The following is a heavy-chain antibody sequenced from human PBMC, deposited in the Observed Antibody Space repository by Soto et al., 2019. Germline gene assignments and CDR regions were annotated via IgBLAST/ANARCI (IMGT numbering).Heavy chain of an antibody. CDR2: ISAHNGNT. CDR1: GYAFTTYG. J-gene: IGHJ4*02. V-gene: IGHV1-18*01. D-gene: IGHD1-1*01. CDR3: ARGRYGDY. Sequence: QGHLVQSGAEVKKPAATVKVSCTGSGYAFTTYGIPWVRQAPGQGLEWMGWISAHNGNTNYAQKRQGRVTVTRDTFTSPAYMEMRSLRSDDTAVYYCARGRYGDYWGQGALFPVSS.